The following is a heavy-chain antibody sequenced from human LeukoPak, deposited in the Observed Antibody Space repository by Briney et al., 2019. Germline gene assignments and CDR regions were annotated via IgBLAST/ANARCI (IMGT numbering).Heavy chain of an antibody. CDR3: AKEGNVAVTTYDY. V-gene: IGHV3-21*04. CDR1: GYTFSDYS. CDR2: ISSRSTYI. J-gene: IGHJ4*02. Sequence: GGSLRLSCAASGYTFSDYSVNWVRHVAGKGLEWVASISSRSTYIYYADSVKGRFTISRDNARSSLFLQMNSLRAEDTAVYYCAKEGNVAVTTYDYWGQGTLVTVSS. D-gene: IGHD2-21*02.